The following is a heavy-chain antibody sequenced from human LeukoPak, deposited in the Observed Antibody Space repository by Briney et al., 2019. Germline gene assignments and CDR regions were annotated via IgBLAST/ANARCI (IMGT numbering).Heavy chain of an antibody. CDR2: MNPNSGNT. Sequence: GASVKVSCKASGYTFTSYDINWVRQATGQGLEWMGWMNPNSGNTGYAQKFQGRVTMTRNTSISTAYMELSSLRSEDTAVYYCARDPLPRYNWNDVPPTFDYYYYMDVWGKGTTVTVSS. V-gene: IGHV1-8*01. J-gene: IGHJ6*03. CDR1: GYTFTSYD. CDR3: ARDPLPRYNWNDVPPTFDYYYYMDV. D-gene: IGHD1-20*01.